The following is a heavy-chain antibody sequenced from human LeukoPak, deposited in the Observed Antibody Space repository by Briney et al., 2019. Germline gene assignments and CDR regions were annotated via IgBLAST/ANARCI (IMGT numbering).Heavy chain of an antibody. D-gene: IGHD6-13*01. Sequence: GASVKVSCKASGYTFTSYDINWVRQATGQGLEWMGWINPNSGGTNYAQKFQGRVTMTRDTSISTAYMGLSRLRSDDTAVYYCARVSWTDAFDIWGQGTMVTVSS. J-gene: IGHJ3*02. V-gene: IGHV1-2*02. CDR3: ARVSWTDAFDI. CDR1: GYTFTSYD. CDR2: INPNSGGT.